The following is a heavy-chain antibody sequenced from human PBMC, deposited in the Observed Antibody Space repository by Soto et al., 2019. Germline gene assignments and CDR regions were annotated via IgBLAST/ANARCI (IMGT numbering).Heavy chain of an antibody. V-gene: IGHV4-59*01. J-gene: IGHJ4*02. Sequence: QVQLQESGPGLVKPSETLSLTCTVSGGSISSYYGSWILQPPWKGLEWIGYIYYSGITNYNPSLKSRVTISVDTSKNQFSLKLSSVTAADTAVYYCARDRGSSSWFDYWGQGTLVTVSS. CDR1: GGSISSYY. CDR2: IYYSGIT. CDR3: ARDRGSSSWFDY. D-gene: IGHD6-13*01.